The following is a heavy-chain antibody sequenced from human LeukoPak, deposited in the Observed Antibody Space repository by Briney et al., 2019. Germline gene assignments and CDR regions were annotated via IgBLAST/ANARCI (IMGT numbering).Heavy chain of an antibody. V-gene: IGHV3-15*01. J-gene: IGHJ5*02. CDR3: TADLSSYCSGGNCFLSS. D-gene: IGHD2-15*01. CDR2: IKSKADGGTT. CDR1: GFTFSNAW. Sequence: GESLRLSCAASGFTFSNAWMSWVRKAPGKGLGWVGRIKSKADGGTTDYAAPVYGRFTISRDDSKNTLYLQMNSLKTEDTAVYYCTADLSSYCSGGNCFLSSWGQGTLVTVSS.